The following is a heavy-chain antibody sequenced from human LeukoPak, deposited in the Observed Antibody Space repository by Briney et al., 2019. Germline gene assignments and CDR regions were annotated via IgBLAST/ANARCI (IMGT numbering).Heavy chain of an antibody. V-gene: IGHV4-39*02. D-gene: IGHD6-25*01. CDR1: GDSFSRGTYY. J-gene: IGHJ4*02. CDR3: ARSSGTGTFSY. CDR2: VYYGRSP. Sequence: SETLSLPCLVSGDSFSRGTYYWAWFRQPPGKGLEWIGSVYYGRSPYFNPSLESRATISVDTSKNHFSLKMSSVTAADTAVYYCARSSGTGTFSYWGQGTLVTVSS.